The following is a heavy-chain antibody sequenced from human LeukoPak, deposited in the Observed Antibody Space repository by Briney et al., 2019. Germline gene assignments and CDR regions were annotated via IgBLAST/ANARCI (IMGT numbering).Heavy chain of an antibody. D-gene: IGHD4-17*01. CDR2: IYYSWST. Sequence: SETLSLTCTVPGGYISSYYWSWIRQPPGKGLECIGYIYYSWSTNYNPSLKSRVTISVDPSKNQFSLKLSSVTAADTAVYYCARPRWDDYGDLYFDYWGQGTLVTVSS. J-gene: IGHJ4*02. CDR3: ARPRWDDYGDLYFDY. V-gene: IGHV4-59*08. CDR1: GGYISSYY.